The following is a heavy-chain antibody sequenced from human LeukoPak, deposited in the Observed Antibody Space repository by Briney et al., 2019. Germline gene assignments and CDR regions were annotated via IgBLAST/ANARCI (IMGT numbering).Heavy chain of an antibody. CDR2: IYPGDSDT. D-gene: IGHD4-17*01. J-gene: IGHJ4*02. CDR1: GYSFTNFW. V-gene: IGHV5-51*01. CDR3: ARQNDYGDTTWGY. Sequence: GESLKISCKGSGYSFTNFWIGWVRQMPGKGLEWMGFIYPGDSDTRYSPSFQGQVTISADKSIFTAYLQWSSLKASDTAMYYCARQNDYGDTTWGYWGQGTLVTVPS.